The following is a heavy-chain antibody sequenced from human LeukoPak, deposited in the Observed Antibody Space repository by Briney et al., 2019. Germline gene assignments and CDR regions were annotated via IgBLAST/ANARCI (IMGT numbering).Heavy chain of an antibody. CDR2: IYYSGST. Sequence: SETLSLTCTVSGGSISSSSYYWGWIRQPPGKGLEWIGSIYYSGSTYYNPSLKSRVTISVDTSKNQFSLKLSSVTAADTAVYYCARPPVYSSSSGGYWGQGTLVTVSS. D-gene: IGHD6-6*01. V-gene: IGHV4-39*01. J-gene: IGHJ4*02. CDR1: GGSISSSSYY. CDR3: ARPPVYSSSSGGY.